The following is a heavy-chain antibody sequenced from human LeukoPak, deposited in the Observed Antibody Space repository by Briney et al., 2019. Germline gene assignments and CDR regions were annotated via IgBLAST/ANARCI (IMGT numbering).Heavy chain of an antibody. CDR3: ARLRLYGDYETWNYYYYYMDV. V-gene: IGHV1-18*04. J-gene: IGHJ6*03. D-gene: IGHD4-17*01. Sequence: GASVKVSCKASGYTFTGYYMHWVRQAPGQGLEWMGWISAYNGNTNYAQKLQGRVTMTTDTSTSTAYMELRSLRSDDTAVYYCARLRLYGDYETWNYYYYYMDVWGKGTTVTISS. CDR1: GYTFTGYY. CDR2: ISAYNGNT.